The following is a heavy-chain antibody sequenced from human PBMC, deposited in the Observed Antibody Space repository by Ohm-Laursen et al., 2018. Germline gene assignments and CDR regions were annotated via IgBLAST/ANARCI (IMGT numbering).Heavy chain of an antibody. Sequence: SLRLSCAASGFTFSSYAMSWVRQAPGKGLEWVSAISGSGGSTYYADSVKGRFTISRDNSNNILYLQMNSLRAEDTAVYYCAKDRELRYFDWQFDYWGQGTLVTVSS. D-gene: IGHD3-9*01. CDR1: GFTFSSYA. V-gene: IGHV3-23*01. CDR3: AKDRELRYFDWQFDY. CDR2: ISGSGGST. J-gene: IGHJ4*02.